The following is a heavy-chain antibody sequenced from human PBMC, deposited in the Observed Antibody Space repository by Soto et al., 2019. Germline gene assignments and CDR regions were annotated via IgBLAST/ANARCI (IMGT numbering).Heavy chain of an antibody. J-gene: IGHJ5*02. Sequence: SGTRSRTSMVSGDSVCSSIQYGGWIRQPPGKGLEWIGSIHYSGTSYYNPSLKSRVTIFVATSKNQLSLKRSSVTAADTAVYYGARHWIAGSSMPRGQGTLFTVAS. CDR2: IHYSGTS. D-gene: IGHD2-21*01. CDR3: ARHWIAGSSMP. CDR1: GDSVCSSIQY. V-gene: IGHV4-39*01.